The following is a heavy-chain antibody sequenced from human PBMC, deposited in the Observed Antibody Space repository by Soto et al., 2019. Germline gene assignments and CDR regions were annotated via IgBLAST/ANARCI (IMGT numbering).Heavy chain of an antibody. CDR1: GFSVSNNY. V-gene: IGHV3-66*01. D-gene: IGHD5-12*01. CDR3: ARDRGYR. J-gene: IGHJ3*01. Sequence: QLVESGGGLVQPGGSLRLSCAASGFSVSNNYMKWVRQAPGKGLEWVSLIYSGGSTYYADSVKGRFTISRDNSKHTLFLQMNSLRVEDTAVYYCARDRGYRWCQGTMVTVSS. CDR2: IYSGGST.